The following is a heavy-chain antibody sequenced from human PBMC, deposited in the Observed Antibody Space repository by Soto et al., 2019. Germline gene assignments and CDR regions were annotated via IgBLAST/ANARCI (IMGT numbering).Heavy chain of an antibody. D-gene: IGHD2-2*01. V-gene: IGHV3-9*01. Sequence: GGSLRLSCAASGFTFDDYAMHWVRQVPGKGLEWVSGISWNSGSTGYADSVKGRFTISRDNAKNSLYLQMNSLRAEDTALYYCARGYCSSTSCYYYYYMAVWGRGATVT. J-gene: IGHJ6*03. CDR3: ARGYCSSTSCYYYYYMAV. CDR2: ISWNSGST. CDR1: GFTFDDYA.